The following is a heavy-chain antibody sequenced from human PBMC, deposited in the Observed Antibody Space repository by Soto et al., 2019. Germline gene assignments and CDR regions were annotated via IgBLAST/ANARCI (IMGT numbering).Heavy chain of an antibody. V-gene: IGHV3-73*01. CDR2: IRSKANSYAT. Sequence: GGSLRLSCAASGFTFSGSAMHWVRQASGKGLEWVGRIRSKANSYATAYAASVKGRFTISRDDSKNTAYLQMNSLKTEDTAVYYCTRQSPYSSGWYKTLDYWGQGTLVTVS. CDR3: TRQSPYSSGWYKTLDY. J-gene: IGHJ4*02. CDR1: GFTFSGSA. D-gene: IGHD6-19*01.